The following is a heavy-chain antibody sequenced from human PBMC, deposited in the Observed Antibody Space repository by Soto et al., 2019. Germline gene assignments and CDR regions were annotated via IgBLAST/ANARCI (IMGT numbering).Heavy chain of an antibody. CDR3: ARGDSTGSPRGWFDP. V-gene: IGHV1-18*04. CDR1: GYSFTSYG. D-gene: IGHD6-19*01. CDR2: ISTYNGDT. J-gene: IGHJ5*02. Sequence: ASVKVSCKASGYSFTSYGINWVRQAPGQGLEWVGWISTYNGDTNYAQKLQGRVTMTTDTSTTTAYMELRSLRSDDTAVYYCARGDSTGSPRGWFDPWGQGTLVTASS.